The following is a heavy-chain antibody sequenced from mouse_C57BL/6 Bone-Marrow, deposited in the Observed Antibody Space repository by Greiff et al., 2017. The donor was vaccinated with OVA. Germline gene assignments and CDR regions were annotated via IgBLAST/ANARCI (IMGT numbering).Heavy chain of an antibody. CDR3: ARSFYDSFAY. CDR2: INPSSGYT. Sequence: VQLQQSGAELARPGASVKMSCKASGYTFTSYTMHWVKQRPGQGLEWIGYINPSSGYTKYNQKFKDKATLTADKSSSTAYMQLSSLTSADSAVYYCARSFYDSFAYWGQGTLVTVSA. CDR1: GYTFTSYT. D-gene: IGHD2-3*01. J-gene: IGHJ3*01. V-gene: IGHV1-4*01.